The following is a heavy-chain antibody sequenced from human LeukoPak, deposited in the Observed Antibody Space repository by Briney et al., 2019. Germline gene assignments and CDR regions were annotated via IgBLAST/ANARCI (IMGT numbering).Heavy chain of an antibody. CDR1: GYTFTSYY. CDR3: ARGINRDIVVVPAEDYFDY. CDR2: INPSGGST. V-gene: IGHV1-46*01. J-gene: IGHJ4*02. D-gene: IGHD2-2*01. Sequence: GASVKVSCKASGYTFTSYYMHWVRQAPGQRLEWMGIINPSGGSTSYAQKIQGRVTMTRDMSTRTVYMELSSLRSEDTVVYYCARGINRDIVVVPAEDYFDYWGQGTLVTVSS.